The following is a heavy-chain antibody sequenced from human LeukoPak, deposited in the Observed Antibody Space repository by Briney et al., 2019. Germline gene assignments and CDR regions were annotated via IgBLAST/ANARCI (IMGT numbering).Heavy chain of an antibody. J-gene: IGHJ4*02. CDR3: TTVDYGDLTPAASSDY. Sequence: GGSLRLSCTASGFSLSKVWMSWVRQSPGQGLEWVGHIKTKTDGGTTEYVAPVRGRFTISRDDSGDTLYLQMNSLKIEDTAVYSCTTVDYGDLTPAASSDYWGQGTLVTVSS. CDR2: IKTKTDGGTT. V-gene: IGHV3-15*01. D-gene: IGHD4-17*01. CDR1: GFSLSKVW.